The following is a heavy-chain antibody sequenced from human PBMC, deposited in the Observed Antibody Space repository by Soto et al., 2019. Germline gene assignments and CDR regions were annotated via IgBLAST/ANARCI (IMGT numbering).Heavy chain of an antibody. CDR1: GGSISSGGYY. D-gene: IGHD5-18*01. V-gene: IGHV4-31*03. J-gene: IGHJ4*02. Sequence: PSETLSLTCTVSGGSISSGGYYWSWPRQYPGKGLEWIGYIYYTGTTYYTPSLKSRVTISLDTSKSQFSLKLSSVTAADTAVYYWARGGGVQPWSIFDYWGQGAGVTVSS. CDR3: ARGGGVQPWSIFDY. CDR2: IYYTGTT.